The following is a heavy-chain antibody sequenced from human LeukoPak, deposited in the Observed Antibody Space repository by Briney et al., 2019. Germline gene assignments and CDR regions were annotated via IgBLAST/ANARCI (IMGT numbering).Heavy chain of an antibody. Sequence: ASVMVSCKTSGYTFTSYDINWVRQAPGQGLEWMGWMNSNTGHTGYVQKFQGRVTMTRDTSTSTAYMELSSLTSEDTAVYYCARPGAGSYGPEYYFGLDAWGQGTTVIVSS. CDR3: ARPGAGSYGPEYYFGLDA. D-gene: IGHD1-26*01. V-gene: IGHV1-8*01. CDR2: MNSNTGHT. CDR1: GYTFTSYD. J-gene: IGHJ6*02.